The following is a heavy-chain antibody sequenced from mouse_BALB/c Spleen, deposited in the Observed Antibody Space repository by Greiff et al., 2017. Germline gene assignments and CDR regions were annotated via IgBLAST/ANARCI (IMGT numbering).Heavy chain of an antibody. Sequence: QVQLQQSGAELMKPGASVKISCKATGYTFSSYWIEWVKQRPGHGLEWIGEILPGSGSTNYNEKFKGKATFTADTSSNTAYMQLSSLTSEDSAVYYCARDGNYAWFAYWGQGTLVTVSA. CDR1: GYTFSSYW. J-gene: IGHJ3*01. V-gene: IGHV1-9*01. CDR2: ILPGSGST. D-gene: IGHD2-1*01. CDR3: ARDGNYAWFAY.